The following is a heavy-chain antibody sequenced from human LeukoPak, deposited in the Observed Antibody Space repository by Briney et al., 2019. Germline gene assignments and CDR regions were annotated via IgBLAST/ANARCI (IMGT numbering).Heavy chain of an antibody. CDR3: ARGGTYRYGSSDY. J-gene: IGHJ4*02. V-gene: IGHV5-51*01. CDR2: IHPGDSGT. CDR1: GYRFTNYW. Sequence: KVSCKASGYRFTNYWIGWVRQMPGKGLEWMGIIHPGDSGTKYSPSFQDQVTMSFDESTTTAYLQWSSLRASDSAIYYCARGGTYRYGSSDYWGQGTLVTVSS. D-gene: IGHD5-18*01.